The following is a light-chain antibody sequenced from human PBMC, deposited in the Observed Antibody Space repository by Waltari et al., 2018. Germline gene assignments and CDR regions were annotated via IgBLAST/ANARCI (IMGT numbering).Light chain of an antibody. Sequence: SYVLTPPPSVSVAPGKAARITCGGNSLWSRSVHWYQQEPGKATVLVLYYDSHRPSGIPGRISGSKSGNTATLTICRVEAGDEAAYYCQLWESGSDRVVFGGGTKLTVL. CDR2: YDS. CDR3: QLWESGSDRVV. CDR1: SLWSRS. V-gene: IGLV3-21*01. J-gene: IGLJ2*01.